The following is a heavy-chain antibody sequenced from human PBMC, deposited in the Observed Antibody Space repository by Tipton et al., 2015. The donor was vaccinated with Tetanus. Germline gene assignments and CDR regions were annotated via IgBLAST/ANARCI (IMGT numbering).Heavy chain of an antibody. J-gene: IGHJ6*02. CDR3: ARDPSYYYYGMDV. CDR2: IYYSGST. Sequence: LRLSCTVSGGSISSGDYYWSWIRQPPGKGLEWIGYIYYSGSTYYNPSLKSRVTISVDTSKNQFSLKLSSVTAADTAVYYCARDPSYYYYGMDVWGQGTTVTVSS. V-gene: IGHV4-30-4*01. CDR1: GGSISSGDYY.